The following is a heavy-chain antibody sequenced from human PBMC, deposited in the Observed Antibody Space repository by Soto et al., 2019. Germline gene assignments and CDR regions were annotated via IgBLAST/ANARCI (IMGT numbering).Heavy chain of an antibody. CDR1: GYTFTGYY. Sequence: ASVKVSCKASGYTFTGYYMHWVRQAPGQGLEWMGWINPNSGGTNYAQKFQGWVTMTRDTSISTAYMELSRLRSDDTAVYYCARDRGYCSGGSCSLPYGMDVWGQGTTVTVS. CDR2: INPNSGGT. V-gene: IGHV1-2*04. J-gene: IGHJ6*02. D-gene: IGHD2-15*01. CDR3: ARDRGYCSGGSCSLPYGMDV.